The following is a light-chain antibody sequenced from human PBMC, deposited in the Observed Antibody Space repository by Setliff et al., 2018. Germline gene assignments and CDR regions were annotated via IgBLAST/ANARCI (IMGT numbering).Light chain of an antibody. CDR3: QSYGGSLSGYV. CDR1: SSDIGAGFS. J-gene: IGLJ1*01. V-gene: IGLV1-40*01. Sequence: QSVLTQPPSASGAPGQRVTISCTGSSSDIGAGFSVHWYQQLPGTAPKLLIYGNSNRPSGVPDRFSGSKSGTSASLAITGLQAEDEADYYCQSYGGSLSGYVFGTGTKVTVL. CDR2: GNS.